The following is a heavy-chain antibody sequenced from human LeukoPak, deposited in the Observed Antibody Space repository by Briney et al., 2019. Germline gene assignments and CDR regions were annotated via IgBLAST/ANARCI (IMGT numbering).Heavy chain of an antibody. V-gene: IGHV4-4*07. D-gene: IGHD3-10*01. CDR3: VRGVYYYYMDV. Sequence: SETLSLTCSVSGGSITSYYWSWIRQPAGKGLEWIGRRYNGGSTNYNPSLKSRVTMSLDTSKNQFSLKLSSVTAADTAVYFCVRGVYYYYMDVWGKGTTVTVSS. CDR1: GGSITSYY. J-gene: IGHJ6*03. CDR2: RYNGGST.